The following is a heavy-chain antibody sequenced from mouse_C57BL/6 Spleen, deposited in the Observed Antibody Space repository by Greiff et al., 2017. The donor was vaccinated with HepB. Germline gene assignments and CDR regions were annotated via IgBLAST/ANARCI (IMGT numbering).Heavy chain of an antibody. Sequence: DVQLQESGPGLVKPSQTVFLTCTVTGISITTGNYRWSWIRQFPGNKLEWIGYIYYSGTITYNPSLTSRTTITRDTPKNQFFLETNSLTAEDTATYYCARDYYYGSGNYFDYWGQGTTLTVSS. V-gene: IGHV3-5*01. J-gene: IGHJ2*01. CDR3: ARDYYYGSGNYFDY. CDR1: GISITTGNYR. CDR2: IYYSGTI. D-gene: IGHD1-1*01.